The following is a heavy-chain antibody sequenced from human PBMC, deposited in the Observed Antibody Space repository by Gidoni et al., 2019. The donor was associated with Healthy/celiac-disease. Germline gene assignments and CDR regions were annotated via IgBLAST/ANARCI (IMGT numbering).Heavy chain of an antibody. CDR2: IYYSGST. V-gene: IGHV4-39*01. J-gene: IGHJ4*02. D-gene: IGHD3-22*01. CDR3: ASHNYYDSSGYFYY. Sequence: QLQLQESGPGLVKPSETLSLTCAVSGASISSGSFYWGWIRQPPGKGLEWIGSIYYSGSTYCDPSLKSRVTISIDSSKKQFSLNLSSLTAADTAVYYCASHNYYDSSGYFYYWGQGTLVTVSS. CDR1: GASISSGSFY.